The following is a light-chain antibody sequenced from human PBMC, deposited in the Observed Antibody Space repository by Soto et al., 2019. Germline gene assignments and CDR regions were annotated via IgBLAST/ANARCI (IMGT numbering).Light chain of an antibody. J-gene: IGKJ3*01. CDR3: YQYGTAPLT. V-gene: IGKV3-20*01. CDR1: QSVAANY. CDR2: GAS. Sequence: EVVLTQSPGTLSLSPGERATLSCRASQSVAANYLDWYQQKRGQDPRLLIYGASSRATGIPDRFNGSGSGTDLPFTISRLESEDFSVYYFYQYGTAPLTFGPGTKVDIK.